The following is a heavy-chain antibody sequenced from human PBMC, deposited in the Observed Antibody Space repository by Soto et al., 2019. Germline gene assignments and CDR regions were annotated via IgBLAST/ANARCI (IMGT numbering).Heavy chain of an antibody. CDR2: IYYSGST. J-gene: IGHJ6*03. V-gene: IGHV4-59*08. CDR1: GGYISSYD. D-gene: IGHD3-3*01. Sequence: SETLSLTCTVAGGYISSYDWSWIRQTPGKGLEWIGYIYYSGSTNYDPSLKSRVTISVDTSKNQFSLKLSSVTAADTAVYYCARHLYDFWSGYPKKNYYYMDVWGKGTTVTVSS. CDR3: ARHLYDFWSGYPKKNYYYMDV.